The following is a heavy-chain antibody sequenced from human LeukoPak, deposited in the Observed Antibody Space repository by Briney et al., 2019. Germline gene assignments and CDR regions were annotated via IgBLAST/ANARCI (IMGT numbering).Heavy chain of an antibody. CDR3: ARDKEYCSSPSCSEFDY. CDR1: GYTFTSYG. CDR2: ISAYNGNT. V-gene: IGHV1-18*01. Sequence: GASVKVSCKASGYTFTSYGISWVRQAPGQGLEWMGWISAYNGNTNYAQKLQGRATMTTDTSTSTAYMELRSLRSDDPAVYYCARDKEYCSSPSCSEFDYWGREPWSPSPQ. D-gene: IGHD2-2*01. J-gene: IGHJ4*02.